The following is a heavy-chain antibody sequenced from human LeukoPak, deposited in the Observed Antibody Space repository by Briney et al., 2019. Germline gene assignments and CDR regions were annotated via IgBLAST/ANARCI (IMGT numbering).Heavy chain of an antibody. Sequence: GASVKVSCKASGYTFTGYYMHWVRQAPGQGLDWMGRINPNSGGTNYAQKFQGRVTTTRDTSISTAYMELSRLRSDDTAVYYCARDAVFLGGSFDYWGQGTLVTVSS. CDR2: INPNSGGT. D-gene: IGHD2-15*01. V-gene: IGHV1-2*06. CDR3: ARDAVFLGGSFDY. CDR1: GYTFTGYY. J-gene: IGHJ4*02.